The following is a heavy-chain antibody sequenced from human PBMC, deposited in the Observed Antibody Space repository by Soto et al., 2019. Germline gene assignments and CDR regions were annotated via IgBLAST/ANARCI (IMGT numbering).Heavy chain of an antibody. CDR3: ARVDRAYGGGGVPKF. J-gene: IGHJ4*02. D-gene: IGHD4-17*01. Sequence: EVQLVESGGGLVRPGGSLRLSCAASGFTFSLYSMNWVRQAPGKGLEWVSSIDSSSTYMYYADSVKGRFTISRDNAKNSVYLQMYSLGVEDTAVYSCARVDRAYGGGGVPKFWGQGTLVTVSS. V-gene: IGHV3-21*01. CDR1: GFTFSLYS. CDR2: IDSSSTYM.